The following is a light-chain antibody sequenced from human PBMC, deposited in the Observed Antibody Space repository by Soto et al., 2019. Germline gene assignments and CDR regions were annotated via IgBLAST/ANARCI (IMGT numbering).Light chain of an antibody. CDR3: QQYHRSPRT. CDR2: ATS. J-gene: IGKJ2*01. CDR1: QSVNSNY. Sequence: EIVLTQSPATLSLSPGDRATLSCRASQSVNSNYLAWFQQKPGQAPRLLIYATSSRAAGVPDRFSGSGSGTDFTLSISRLEPEDFAVYYCQQYHRSPRTFGQGTKVEI. V-gene: IGKV3-20*01.